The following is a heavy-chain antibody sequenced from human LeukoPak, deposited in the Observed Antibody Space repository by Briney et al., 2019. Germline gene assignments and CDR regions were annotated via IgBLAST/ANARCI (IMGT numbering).Heavy chain of an antibody. V-gene: IGHV1-2*04. CDR2: INPNSGGT. Sequence: ASVKVSCKASGYTFTGYYMHWVRQAPGQGLEWMGWINPNSGGTNYAQKFQGWVTMTRDTSISTAYMELSRLRSDDTAVYYCARGVAVGYYDSSGYHFDYWGQGTLVTVSS. CDR1: GYTFTGYY. CDR3: ARGVAVGYYDSSGYHFDY. J-gene: IGHJ4*02. D-gene: IGHD3-22*01.